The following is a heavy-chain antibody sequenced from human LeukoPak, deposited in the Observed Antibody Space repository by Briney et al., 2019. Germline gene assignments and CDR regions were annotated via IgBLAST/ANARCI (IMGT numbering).Heavy chain of an antibody. V-gene: IGHV4-30-4*01. CDR2: IYYSGST. Sequence: SQTLSLTCTVSGGSISSGDYYWSWIRQPPGKGLEWIGYIYYSGSTYYNPSLKSRVTISVDTSKNQFSLKLSSVTAADTAVYYCARGLRFLEWLSFLYWFDPWGQGTLVTVSS. J-gene: IGHJ5*02. CDR1: GGSISSGDYY. CDR3: ARGLRFLEWLSFLYWFDP. D-gene: IGHD3-3*01.